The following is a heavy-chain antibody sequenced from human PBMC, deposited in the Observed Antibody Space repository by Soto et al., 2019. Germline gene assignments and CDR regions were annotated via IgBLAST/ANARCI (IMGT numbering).Heavy chain of an antibody. J-gene: IGHJ5*02. Sequence: ESGGGVVQPGRSLRLSCAASGFTFSSYGMHWVRQAPGKGLEWVAVISYDGSNKYYADSVKGRFTISRDNSKNTLYLQMNSLRAEDTAVYYCAKGKLWFGDLGLFDPWGQGTLVTVSS. CDR1: GFTFSSYG. CDR3: AKGKLWFGDLGLFDP. CDR2: ISYDGSNK. V-gene: IGHV3-30*18. D-gene: IGHD3-10*01.